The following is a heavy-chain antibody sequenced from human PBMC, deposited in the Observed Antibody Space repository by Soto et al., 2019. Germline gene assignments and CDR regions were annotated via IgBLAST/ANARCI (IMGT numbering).Heavy chain of an antibody. V-gene: IGHV3-33*01. D-gene: IGHD3-3*01. CDR1: GFTFSSYG. J-gene: IGHJ6*02. CDR2: VLYDGSNQ. Sequence: QVQLVESGGGVVQPGGSLRLSCAASGFTFSSYGMHWVRQAPGKGLQGVALVLYDGSNQYYADSVKGRFTISRDNSKNTLHLQLNSLGAEDTAVYFCARDRQFWGGSYVVFAYKYGMDVWGQGTTVTVSS. CDR3: ARDRQFWGGSYVVFAYKYGMDV.